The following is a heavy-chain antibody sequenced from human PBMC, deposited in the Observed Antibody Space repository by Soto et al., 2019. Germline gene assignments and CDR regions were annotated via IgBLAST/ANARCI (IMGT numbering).Heavy chain of an antibody. CDR3: ARGESAVASAV. J-gene: IGHJ6*02. V-gene: IGHV4-34*01. CDR1: GGSFSGYY. Sequence: QVQLQQWGAGLLKPSETLSLTCAVYGGSFSGYYWSWIRQPPGKELEWIGEINHSGSTNYNPSLKSRVTISVDTSKNQSALKLSSVTAADTAVYYCARGESAVASAVWGQGTTVTVSS. D-gene: IGHD6-19*01. CDR2: INHSGST.